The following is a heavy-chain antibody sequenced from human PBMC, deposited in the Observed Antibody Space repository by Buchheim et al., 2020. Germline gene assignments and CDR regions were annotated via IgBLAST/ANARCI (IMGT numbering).Heavy chain of an antibody. D-gene: IGHD3-10*01. CDR2: INHSGST. CDR1: GGSFSGYY. V-gene: IGHV4-34*01. CDR3: ARGKRTTMVRGPRRVPPPDY. J-gene: IGHJ4*02. Sequence: QVQLQQWGAGLLKPSETLSLTCAVYGGSFSGYYWSWIRQPPGKGLEWIGEINHSGSTNYNPSLKRRVPISVGTSKNQFPLKLSSVTAADTAVYYCARGKRTTMVRGPRRVPPPDYWGQGTL.